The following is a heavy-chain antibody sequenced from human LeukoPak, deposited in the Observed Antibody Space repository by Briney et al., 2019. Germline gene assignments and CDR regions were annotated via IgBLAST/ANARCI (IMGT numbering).Heavy chain of an antibody. J-gene: IGHJ4*02. CDR1: GGSISSYY. Sequence: SETLSLXCTVSGGSISSYYWSWIRPPPGKGLEWIGYIYYSGSTNYNPSLKSRVTISVDTSKNQFSLKLSSVTAADTAVYYCARSWVVPAAPDYWGQGTLVTVSS. CDR2: IYYSGST. CDR3: ARSWVVPAAPDY. V-gene: IGHV4-59*01. D-gene: IGHD2-2*01.